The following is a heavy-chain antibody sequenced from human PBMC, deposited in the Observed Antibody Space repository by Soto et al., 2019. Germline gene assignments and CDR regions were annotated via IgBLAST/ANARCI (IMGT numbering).Heavy chain of an antibody. CDR1: GFTFSSYT. D-gene: IGHD2-15*01. CDR2: ISSSGNYI. V-gene: IGHV3-21*04. Sequence: GGSLRLSCAASGFTFSSYTMNWVRLAPGKGLEWVSSISSSGNYIHYADSVKGRFTISRDNAKNSLYLQMNSLRAEDTAVYYCARDWGGLLSIFDYWGPGTQVTVSS. J-gene: IGHJ4*02. CDR3: ARDWGGLLSIFDY.